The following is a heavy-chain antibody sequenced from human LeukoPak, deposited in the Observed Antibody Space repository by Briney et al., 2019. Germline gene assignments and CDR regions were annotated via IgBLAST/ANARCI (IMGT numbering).Heavy chain of an antibody. V-gene: IGHV3-43*01. Sequence: PGGSLRLSCAASGFTFDDYTMHWVRQPPGKGLEWVSLISWDGGSTYYADSVKGRFTISRDNSKNSLYLQMNSLRTEDTALYYCAKGTPAVAGYLDYWGQGTLVTVSS. CDR2: ISWDGGST. J-gene: IGHJ4*02. CDR1: GFTFDDYT. D-gene: IGHD6-19*01. CDR3: AKGTPAVAGYLDY.